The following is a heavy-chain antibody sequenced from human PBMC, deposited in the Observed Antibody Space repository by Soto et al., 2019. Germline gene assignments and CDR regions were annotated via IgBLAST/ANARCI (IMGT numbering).Heavy chain of an antibody. V-gene: IGHV3-74*01. CDR1: GFSISNYW. Sequence: EVQLVESGGGLVQPGGSLRLSCAASGFSISNYWMHWVRQAPGKGLVWVSRINTDGSSINYADSVKGRFIISRDNAKNTLYLQMNSLRVEDSAVYYCVTSWIQHRDWCQGTLITVSS. D-gene: IGHD5-18*01. CDR3: VTSWIQHRD. CDR2: INTDGSSI. J-gene: IGHJ4*02.